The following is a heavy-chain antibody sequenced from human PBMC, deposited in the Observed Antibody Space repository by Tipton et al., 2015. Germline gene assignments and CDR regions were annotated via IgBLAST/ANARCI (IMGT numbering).Heavy chain of an antibody. J-gene: IGHJ6*02. CDR2: INPDGTKT. CDR3: ARTEAATRYFSYFYGMDV. Sequence: GSLRLSCTVSGDSFNTGGNFWSWIRQVPGKGLMCVSRINPDGTKTNYADSRFTISRDNAKNTLYLQMHSLRVEDTAVYYCARTEAATRYFSYFYGMDVWGQGTAVTVSS. V-gene: IGHV3-74*01. D-gene: IGHD6-13*01. CDR1: GDSFNTGGNF.